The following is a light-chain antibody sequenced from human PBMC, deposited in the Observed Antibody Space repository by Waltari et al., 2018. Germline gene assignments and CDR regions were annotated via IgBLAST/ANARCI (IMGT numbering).Light chain of an antibody. V-gene: IGLV2-11*01. CDR2: DVS. CDR1: SRDVGGTKY. J-gene: IGLJ2*01. Sequence: QSALTQPRSVSGSPGQSVTLSCTGASRDVGGTKYFFRYQQDPGKVPRLIIYDVSERPTGVPDRYYGSKSGNTASLTISGLQAEDEADYYCCSYAGTYTFVFGGGTKLTVL. CDR3: CSYAGTYTFV.